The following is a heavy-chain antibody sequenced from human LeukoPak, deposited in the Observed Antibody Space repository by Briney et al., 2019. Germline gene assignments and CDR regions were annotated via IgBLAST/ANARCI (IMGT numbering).Heavy chain of an antibody. CDR3: ARGGHYGPFDF. Sequence: SETLSLTRTVSGGSISSYYWSWVRQPPGKGLEWIGYIYYSGNTNYNPSLKSRVTISVDTSKNQFSLKLSSVTAADTAVYYCARGGHYGPFDFWGQGTLVTVSS. V-gene: IGHV4-59*01. CDR2: IYYSGNT. D-gene: IGHD3-10*01. CDR1: GGSISSYY. J-gene: IGHJ4*02.